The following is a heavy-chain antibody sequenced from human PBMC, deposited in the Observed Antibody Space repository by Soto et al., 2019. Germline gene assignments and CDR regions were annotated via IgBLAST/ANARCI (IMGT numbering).Heavy chain of an antibody. D-gene: IGHD3-3*01. J-gene: IGHJ6*02. CDR3: AKDSPTTSDFWSGYYKYYYYYGMDV. Sequence: GGSLRLSCSGSGFSMSSYTMGWVRLAPGKGLEWVAAICGSGGSTYYADSVKGRFTISRDNSKNTLYLQMNSLRAEDTAVYYCAKDSPTTSDFWSGYYKYYYYYGMDVWGQGTTVTVSS. CDR2: ICGSGGST. V-gene: IGHV3-23*01. CDR1: GFSMSSYT.